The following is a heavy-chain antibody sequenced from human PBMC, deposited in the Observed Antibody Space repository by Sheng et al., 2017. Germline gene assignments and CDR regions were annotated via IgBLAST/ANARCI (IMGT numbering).Heavy chain of an antibody. CDR1: GFTFSDSA. J-gene: IGHJ6*02. V-gene: IGHV3-73*02. D-gene: IGHD2-8*01. CDR3: ATCSNGVCTTDYYYFYGLDV. Sequence: EVQLVESGGGLVQPGGSLKLSCAASGFTFSDSAIHWVRQVSGKGLEWVGRIRSKANNYATAYPGSVKGRFTISRDDSKNTAYLQMNSLKTEDTAVYYCATCSNGVCTTDYYYFYGLDVWGQGTTVTVSS. CDR2: IRSKANNYAT.